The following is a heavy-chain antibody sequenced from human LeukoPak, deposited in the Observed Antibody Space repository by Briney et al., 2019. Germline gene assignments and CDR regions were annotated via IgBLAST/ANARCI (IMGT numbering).Heavy chain of an antibody. CDR1: GGTFSSYT. CDR2: IIPILGIA. CDR3: ARDPGWSMVFGNFDY. D-gene: IGHD2-8*02. V-gene: IGHV1-69*04. Sequence: EASVKVSCKASGGTFSSYTISWVRQAPGQGLEWMGRIIPILGIANYAQKFQGRGTITADKSTSTAYMELSSLRSEETAVYSCARDPGWSMVFGNFDYWGQGTLVTVSS. J-gene: IGHJ4*02.